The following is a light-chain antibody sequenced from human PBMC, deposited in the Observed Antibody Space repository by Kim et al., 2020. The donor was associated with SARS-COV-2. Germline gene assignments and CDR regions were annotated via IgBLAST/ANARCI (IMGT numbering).Light chain of an antibody. Sequence: QSVLTQPPSVSGAPGQRVTISCTGSSSNIGAGFDVHWYQHLPGTAPKLLIFDNTNRPSGVPDRFSGSKSGTSASLAITGLQAEDEADYYCQSYDNSLSGYVFGNGTKVTVL. CDR3: QSYDNSLSGYV. V-gene: IGLV1-40*01. CDR2: DNT. J-gene: IGLJ1*01. CDR1: SSNIGAGFD.